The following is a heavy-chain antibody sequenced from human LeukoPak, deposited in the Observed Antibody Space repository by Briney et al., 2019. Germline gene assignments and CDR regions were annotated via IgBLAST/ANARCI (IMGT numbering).Heavy chain of an antibody. CDR3: ARAETAVDAFDI. J-gene: IGHJ3*02. V-gene: IGHV3-30*04. D-gene: IGHD6-19*01. Sequence: GGSLRLSCAASGFTFSSYAMHWVRQAPGKGLEWVAVISYDGSNKYYADSVKGRFTISRDNSKNTLYLQMNSLRAEDTAVYYCARAETAVDAFDIWGQGTMVTVSS. CDR1: GFTFSSYA. CDR2: ISYDGSNK.